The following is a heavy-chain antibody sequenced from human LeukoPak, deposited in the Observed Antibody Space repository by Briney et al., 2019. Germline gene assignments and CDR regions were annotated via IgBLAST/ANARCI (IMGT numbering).Heavy chain of an antibody. J-gene: IGHJ4*02. D-gene: IGHD3-22*01. V-gene: IGHV4-61*01. CDR2: IYYSGST. Sequence: SETLSLTCTVSGGSVKSPTSYWSWIRQPPGKGLEWIGYIYYSGSTNYNPSLKSRVTISVDTSKNQFSLKLSSVTAADTAVYYCAREKHEYYYDSSGYYFTDYWGQGTLVTVSS. CDR1: GGSVKSPTSY. CDR3: AREKHEYYYDSSGYYFTDY.